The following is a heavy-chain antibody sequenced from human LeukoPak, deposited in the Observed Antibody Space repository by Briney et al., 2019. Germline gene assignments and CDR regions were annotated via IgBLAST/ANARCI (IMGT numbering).Heavy chain of an antibody. D-gene: IGHD2-2*01. V-gene: IGHV3-33*01. Sequence: PGGSLRLSCAASGFTFSSYGMHWVRQAPGKGLEWVAVIWYDGSNKYYADSVKGRFTISRDNSKNTLYLQMNSLRAEDTAVYYCARRGGYCSSTSCQGFDYWGQGTLVTVSS. CDR2: IWYDGSNK. CDR1: GFTFSSYG. CDR3: ARRGGYCSSTSCQGFDY. J-gene: IGHJ4*02.